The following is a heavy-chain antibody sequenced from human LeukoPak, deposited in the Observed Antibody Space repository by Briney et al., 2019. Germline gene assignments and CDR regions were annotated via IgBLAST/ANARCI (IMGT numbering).Heavy chain of an antibody. CDR2: MNPNRGDT. D-gene: IGHD7-27*01. J-gene: IGHJ4*02. Sequence: GASVKVSCKASGYTFTSYDIHWVRQATGQGLEWMGRMNPNRGDTDYAQKFQGRVTMTRDTSISTAYMELSSLRSDDTAVYYCARDRGFLTADYWGQGTLVTVSS. CDR3: ARDRGFLTADY. V-gene: IGHV1-8*01. CDR1: GYTFTSYD.